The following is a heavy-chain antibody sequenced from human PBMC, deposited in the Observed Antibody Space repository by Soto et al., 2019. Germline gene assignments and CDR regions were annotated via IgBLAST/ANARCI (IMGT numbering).Heavy chain of an antibody. CDR1: GFPFSVFS. Sequence: EVQLVQSGGGLVQPGGSLRLSCAASGFPFSVFSMSWVRQAPGKGLEWVASINQDGSEEDYVDSVRGRFTISRDNAQTSLYLQLNSLRAEDTALYCCVTGRSSSAYWGQGTLVTVSS. D-gene: IGHD6-6*01. CDR2: INQDGSEE. V-gene: IGHV3-7*01. J-gene: IGHJ4*02. CDR3: VTGRSSSAY.